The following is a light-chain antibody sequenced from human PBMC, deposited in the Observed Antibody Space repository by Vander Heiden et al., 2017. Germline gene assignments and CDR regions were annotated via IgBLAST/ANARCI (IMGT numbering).Light chain of an antibody. J-gene: IGKJ5*01. CDR2: DAS. V-gene: IGKV1-33*01. Sequence: DIQMTQSPSSLSASVGDRVTITCQASQDISSYLNWYQQKPGKAPKLLIYDASNLETGVPSRFSGSGSGTDFTFTISSLQPEDIATYYCQQYDSTPITFGQGTRLEIK. CDR3: QQYDSTPIT. CDR1: QDISSY.